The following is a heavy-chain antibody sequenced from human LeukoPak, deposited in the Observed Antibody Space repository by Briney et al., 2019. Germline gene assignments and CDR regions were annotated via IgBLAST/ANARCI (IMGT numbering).Heavy chain of an antibody. CDR1: GFSFSSYA. CDR2: INGRGDST. CDR3: AKDGYGDYAFH. V-gene: IGHV3-23*01. J-gene: IGHJ4*02. D-gene: IGHD4-17*01. Sequence: GGSLRLSCAASGFSFSSYAMSWVRQAPGKGLEWVSGINGRGDSTVYADSVKGRFTISRDNSKNTLYLQMNSLRVEDTAVYYCAKDGYGDYAFHWGQGTLVTVSS.